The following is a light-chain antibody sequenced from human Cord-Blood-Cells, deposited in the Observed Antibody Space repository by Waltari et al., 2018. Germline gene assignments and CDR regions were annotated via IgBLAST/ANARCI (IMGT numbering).Light chain of an antibody. Sequence: EIVLTQSPGPLSLSPGERATLSWRARQSVSSSYLAWYQQKPGQAPSRLILGASSRATGIPDRFSGSGSETDFTHTISRLEPEDFAVYYCQQYVSSPRTFGQGTKVEI. CDR1: QSVSSSY. J-gene: IGKJ1*01. CDR2: GAS. V-gene: IGKV3-20*01. CDR3: QQYVSSPRT.